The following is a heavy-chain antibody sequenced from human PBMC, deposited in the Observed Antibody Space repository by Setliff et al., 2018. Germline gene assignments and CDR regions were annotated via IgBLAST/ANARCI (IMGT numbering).Heavy chain of an antibody. CDR3: ATEKFPGDWGDY. J-gene: IGHJ4*03. CDR2: ISAYNGNT. V-gene: IGHV1-18*01. CDR1: GYTFTSYG. D-gene: IGHD2-21*01. Sequence: GASVKVSCKASGYTFTSYGISWVRQAPGQGLEWMGWISAYNGNTNYAQKLQGRGTMTTDTSTSTAYMEVTSLRSDDTAVYYCATEKFPGDWGDYWGQGTTVTVSS.